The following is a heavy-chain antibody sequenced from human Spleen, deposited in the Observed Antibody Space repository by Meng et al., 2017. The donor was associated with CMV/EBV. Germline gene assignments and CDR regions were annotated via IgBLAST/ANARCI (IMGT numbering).Heavy chain of an antibody. V-gene: IGHV3-23*01. J-gene: IGHJ4*02. D-gene: IGHD5-12*01. Sequence: AASGFAFSSYAMSWVRQAAGKGLEWVSAISGSGGSTYYADSVKGRFTISRDNSKNTLYLQMNSLRAEDTAVYYCARGHSGYDGAFDYWGQGTLVTVSS. CDR3: ARGHSGYDGAFDY. CDR1: GFAFSSYA. CDR2: ISGSGGST.